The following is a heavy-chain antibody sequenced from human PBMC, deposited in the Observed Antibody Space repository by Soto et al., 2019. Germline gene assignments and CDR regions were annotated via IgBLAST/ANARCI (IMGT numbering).Heavy chain of an antibody. J-gene: IGHJ4*01. CDR1: GGSINSDGYY. CDR3: ARESYSFGRAFDI. D-gene: IGHD5-18*01. V-gene: IGHV4-31*03. CDR2: INYSGAT. Sequence: QVHLQESGPGLVKPSQTLSLTCTVSGGSINSDGYYWSWIRQHPEKGLESIGYINYSGATYYNPSLKSRLTISVDTSKNQFSLQLTSVIAADTALYYCARESYSFGRAFDIWGHGTLVTVSS.